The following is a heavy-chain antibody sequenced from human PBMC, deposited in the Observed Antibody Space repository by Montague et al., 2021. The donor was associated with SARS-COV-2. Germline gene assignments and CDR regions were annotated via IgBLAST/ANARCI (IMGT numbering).Heavy chain of an antibody. Sequence: SLRLSLSASGFTFNSYAMSWVRQAPGKGLEWVSGIGGSGDYTHYADSVRGRFTISRDNSKNTLFLQMDNLRADDTAVYYCANHGGLLRTFDWSYWGQGTLVTVSS. CDR3: ANHGGLLRTFDWSY. CDR2: IGGSGDYT. J-gene: IGHJ4*02. CDR1: GFTFNSYA. D-gene: IGHD3-9*01. V-gene: IGHV3-23*01.